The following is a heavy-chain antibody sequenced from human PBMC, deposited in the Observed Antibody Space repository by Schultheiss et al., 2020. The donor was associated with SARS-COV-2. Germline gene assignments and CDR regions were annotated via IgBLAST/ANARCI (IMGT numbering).Heavy chain of an antibody. D-gene: IGHD3-3*01. CDR3: ARDLRFLEWPSYFYYGMDV. V-gene: IGHV3-23*01. CDR2: ISGYGGGT. CDR1: GFTFNKHA. J-gene: IGHJ6*02. Sequence: GESLKISCAASGFTFNKHAMSWVRQAPGKGLEWVSVISGYGGGTYYTDSVKGRFTISRDNSKNTLYLQMSSLRAEDTAVYYCARDLRFLEWPSYFYYGMDVWGQGTTVTVSS.